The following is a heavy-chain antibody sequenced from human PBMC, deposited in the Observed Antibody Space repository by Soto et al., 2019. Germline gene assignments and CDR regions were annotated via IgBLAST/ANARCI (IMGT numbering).Heavy chain of an antibody. Sequence: QVQLVESGGGVVQPGRSLRLSCAASGFTFSSNGMHWVRQPPGKGLEWVAVISYDGSDKYYADSVKGRFTISRDNSKNTLYLQMNSLRAEDTAVYYCARAIITIFGEDYWGQGTLVTVSS. CDR1: GFTFSSNG. CDR2: ISYDGSDK. J-gene: IGHJ4*02. CDR3: ARAIITIFGEDY. V-gene: IGHV3-30*03. D-gene: IGHD3-3*01.